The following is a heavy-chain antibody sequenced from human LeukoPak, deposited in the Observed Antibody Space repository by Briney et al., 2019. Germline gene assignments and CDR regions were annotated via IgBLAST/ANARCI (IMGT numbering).Heavy chain of an antibody. J-gene: IGHJ5*02. D-gene: IGHD3-16*01. CDR2: ISGNGGTT. CDR1: GFTFSYFA. CDR3: AKDWGPVSSPGWFDP. V-gene: IGHV3-23*01. Sequence: PGGSLRLSCAASGFTFSYFAMSWVRQAPGKGLEWVSAISGNGGTTYYADSVKGRFTISRDNSKNTLYLQMNSLRAEDTAVYYCAKDWGPVSSPGWFDPWGQGTLVTVSS.